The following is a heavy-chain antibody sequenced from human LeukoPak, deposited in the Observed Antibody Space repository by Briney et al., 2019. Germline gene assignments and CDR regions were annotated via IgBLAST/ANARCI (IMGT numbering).Heavy chain of an antibody. D-gene: IGHD3-22*01. J-gene: IGHJ3*02. CDR2: ISAYNGNT. CDR1: GYTFTSYG. Sequence: ASVKVSCKASGYTFTSYGISWVRQAPGQGLEWMGWISAYNGNTNYAQKLQGRVTMTTDTSTSTAYMELRSLRSDDTAVYYCARDQSYYDSSGYYYLFAFDIWGQGTMVTVPS. CDR3: ARDQSYYDSSGYYYLFAFDI. V-gene: IGHV1-18*01.